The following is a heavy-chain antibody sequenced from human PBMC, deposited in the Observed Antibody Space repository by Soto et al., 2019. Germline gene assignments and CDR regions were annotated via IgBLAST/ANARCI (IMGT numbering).Heavy chain of an antibody. Sequence: GASVKVSCKASGYIFSNYAISWVRQAPGQGLEWMGWISVYNGNTKSAEKFQGRVTMTTDTSTSTAYMELRSLSSDDTALYYCARDGRLTVIRGPLPFDSWG. CDR3: ARDGRLTVIRGPLPFDS. V-gene: IGHV1-18*01. J-gene: IGHJ5*01. CDR1: GYIFSNYA. CDR2: ISVYNGNT. D-gene: IGHD3-10*01.